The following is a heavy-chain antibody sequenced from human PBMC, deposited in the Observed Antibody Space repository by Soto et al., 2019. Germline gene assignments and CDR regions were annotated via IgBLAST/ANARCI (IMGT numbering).Heavy chain of an antibody. CDR3: ARDRRGIVVSAWFDP. Sequence: GASVKVSCKASGGTFSSYAISWVRQAPGQGLEWMGGIIPIFGTANYAQKFQGRVTITADESTSTAYMELSSLRSEDTAVYYCARDRRGIVVSAWFDPWGQGTLVTVSS. CDR2: IIPIFGTA. V-gene: IGHV1-69*13. CDR1: GGTFSSYA. J-gene: IGHJ5*02. D-gene: IGHD3-22*01.